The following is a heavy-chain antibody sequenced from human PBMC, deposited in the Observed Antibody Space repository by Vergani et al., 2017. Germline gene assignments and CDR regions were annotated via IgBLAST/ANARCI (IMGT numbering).Heavy chain of an antibody. CDR3: AGGVAALRGPYNWFDP. Sequence: QVQLVQSGAEVKKPGSPVKVSCKASGGTFSSYAISWVRQAPGQGLEWMGGIIPIFGTANYAQKFQGRVPITADESTSTAYMELSSLRSEDTAVYYCAGGVAALRGPYNWFDPWGQGTLVTVSS. D-gene: IGHD6-6*01. V-gene: IGHV1-69*01. CDR1: GGTFSSYA. CDR2: IIPIFGTA. J-gene: IGHJ5*02.